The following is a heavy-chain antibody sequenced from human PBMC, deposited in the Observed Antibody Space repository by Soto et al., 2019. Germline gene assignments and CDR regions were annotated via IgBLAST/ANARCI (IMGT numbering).Heavy chain of an antibody. CDR3: ARSSGGNFGIIIEGSNWFDP. Sequence: ASVKVSCKAPGDTFTSYYLNWVRQAPGQGLEWMGVINPHGGSTKYAQKFQGRVTMTRDTSRSTVYMELRSLRSDDTAIYYRARSSGGNFGIIIEGSNWFDPWGQGTLVTVSS. J-gene: IGHJ5*02. CDR1: GDTFTSYY. CDR2: INPHGGST. D-gene: IGHD3-3*01. V-gene: IGHV1-46*01.